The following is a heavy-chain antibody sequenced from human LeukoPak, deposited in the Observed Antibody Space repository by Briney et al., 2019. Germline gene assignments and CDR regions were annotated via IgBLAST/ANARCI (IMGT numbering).Heavy chain of an antibody. CDR2: ISYDGSKK. V-gene: IGHV3-30*03. CDR1: GFVFSKYN. D-gene: IGHD3-3*01. J-gene: IGHJ5*02. CDR3: TRYDSSRFDP. Sequence: GGSLRLSCAASGFVFSKYNMHWVRQAPGKGLEWVAGISYDGSKKHYEDSVKGRFTISRDNSRNTVDLQMNSLGDDDTAVYHCTRYDSSRFDPWGQGTAVIVSS.